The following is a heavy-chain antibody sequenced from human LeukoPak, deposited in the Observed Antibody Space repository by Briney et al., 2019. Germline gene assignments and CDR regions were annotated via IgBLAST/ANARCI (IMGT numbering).Heavy chain of an antibody. J-gene: IGHJ4*02. CDR1: GGSISSSSYY. CDR3: ARVPDLYDSSGYYYDPYYFGY. Sequence: PSETLSLTCTVSGGSISSSSYYWGWLRQPPGKGLEWIGSIYYSGSTYYNPSLKSRVTISVDTSKNQFSLKLSSVTAADTAVYYCARVPDLYDSSGYYYDPYYFGYWGQGTLVTVSS. V-gene: IGHV4-39*07. CDR2: IYYSGST. D-gene: IGHD3-22*01.